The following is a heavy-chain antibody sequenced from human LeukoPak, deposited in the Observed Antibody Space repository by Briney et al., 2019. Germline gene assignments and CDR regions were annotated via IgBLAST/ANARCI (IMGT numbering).Heavy chain of an antibody. CDR2: IRSKAYGGTI. CDR1: GFIFGDSA. CDR3: TRAQNVGVLDI. V-gene: IGHV3-49*04. Sequence: GESLRLSCTASGFIFGDSAMSWVRQAPGKGLEWVGFIRSKAYGGTIEYAASAKGRFIISRDDSKSIAYLQMNSLKTEDTAVYYCTRAQNVGVLDIWGQGTMVTVSS. J-gene: IGHJ3*02. D-gene: IGHD1-26*01.